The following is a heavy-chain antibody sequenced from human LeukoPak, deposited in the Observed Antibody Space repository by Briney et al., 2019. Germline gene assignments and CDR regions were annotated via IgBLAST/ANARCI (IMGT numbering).Heavy chain of an antibody. Sequence: GGSLRLSCAASGFTFSSYEMNWVRQAPGKGLECVSYISNSGRSIFYADSVKGRFTVSRDNAKNSLYLQMNSLRAEDTAVYYCVRRYCSSTSCTLDSWGQGTLVTVSS. CDR3: VRRYCSSTSCTLDS. V-gene: IGHV3-48*03. CDR2: ISNSGRSI. CDR1: GFTFSSYE. J-gene: IGHJ4*02. D-gene: IGHD2-2*01.